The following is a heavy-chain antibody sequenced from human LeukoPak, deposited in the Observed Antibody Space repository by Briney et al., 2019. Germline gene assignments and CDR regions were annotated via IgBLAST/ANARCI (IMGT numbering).Heavy chain of an antibody. D-gene: IGHD1-7*01. CDR1: GYSFTSYW. Sequence: GESLKVSCKGSGYSFTSYWIGWVRQMPGKGLEWMGIIYPGDSDTRYSPSFQGQVTISADKSISTAYLQWSSLKASDTAMYYCARQVRGNWNSGDFDYWGQGTPVTVSS. J-gene: IGHJ4*02. CDR3: ARQVRGNWNSGDFDY. V-gene: IGHV5-51*01. CDR2: IYPGDSDT.